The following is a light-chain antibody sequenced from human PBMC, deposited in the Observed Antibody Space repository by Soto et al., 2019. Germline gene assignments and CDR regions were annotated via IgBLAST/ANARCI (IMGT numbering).Light chain of an antibody. CDR1: QSVDSSC. V-gene: IGKV3-20*01. CDR3: QQYNNWPPIT. Sequence: EIVLTQSQGTLSLSPGEKATLSCLASQSVDSSCLAWYKQKPGQSPRLLLYATSSRGAGIPDRFSGSGSGTEFTLTISSLQSEDFAVYYCQQYNNWPPITFGQGTRLEIK. CDR2: ATS. J-gene: IGKJ5*01.